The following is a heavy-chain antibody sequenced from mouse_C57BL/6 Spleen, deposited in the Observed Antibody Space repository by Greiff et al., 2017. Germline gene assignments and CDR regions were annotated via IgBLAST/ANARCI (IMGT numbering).Heavy chain of an antibody. CDR1: GFTFTDYG. J-gene: IGHJ2*01. V-gene: IGHV5-17*01. CDR2: ISSGSSTI. D-gene: IGHD1-1*01. CDR3: ARGYYYGGSDY. Sequence: EVKVVESGGGLVKPGGSLKLSCAASGFTFTDYGMHWVRQAPEKGLVWVAYISSGSSTIYYADTVKGRFTLSKDNAKNTLFLQMTSLRSEDTAMYYYARGYYYGGSDYWGQGTTLTVSS.